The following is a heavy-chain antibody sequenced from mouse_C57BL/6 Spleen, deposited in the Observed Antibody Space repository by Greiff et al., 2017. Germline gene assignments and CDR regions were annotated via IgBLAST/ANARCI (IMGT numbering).Heavy chain of an antibody. D-gene: IGHD1-1*01. Sequence: QVQLQQSGAELARPGASVKLSCKASGYTFTSYWMHWVKQRPGQGLEWIGEIDPSDSYTNYNQKFKGKSTLTVDKSSSTDYMQLSSLTSEDSAVYYCARGYYGSSYWYFDVWGTGTTVTVSS. V-gene: IGHV1-69*01. J-gene: IGHJ1*03. CDR2: IDPSDSYT. CDR1: GYTFTSYW. CDR3: ARGYYGSSYWYFDV.